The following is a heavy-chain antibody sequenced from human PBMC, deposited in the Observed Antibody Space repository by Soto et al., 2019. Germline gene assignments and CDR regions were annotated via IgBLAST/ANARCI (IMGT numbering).Heavy chain of an antibody. CDR3: ARLPLRYFDWLLGPGGWFDP. D-gene: IGHD3-9*01. Sequence: SETLSLTCTVSGGSISSSSYYCGWIRQPPGKGLEWIGSIYYSGSTYYNPSLKSRVTISVDTSKNQFSLKLSSVTAADTAVYYCARLPLRYFDWLLGPGGWFDPWGQGTLVTVSS. CDR2: IYYSGST. CDR1: GGSISSSSYY. J-gene: IGHJ5*02. V-gene: IGHV4-39*01.